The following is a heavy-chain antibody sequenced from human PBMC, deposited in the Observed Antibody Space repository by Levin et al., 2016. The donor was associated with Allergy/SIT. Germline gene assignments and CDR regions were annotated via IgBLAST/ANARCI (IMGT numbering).Heavy chain of an antibody. V-gene: IGHV1-18*01. CDR3: ARDSEIVVHITVDYHYSAMDV. CDR2: ISTHNGNT. J-gene: IGHJ6*02. Sequence: ASVKVSCKASGYTFRRYGVSWVRQAPGQRLEWMGWISTHNGNTNYAQKFQGRVTMTTDTSTNTAYMELRSLRSDDTAVYYCARDSEIVVHITVDYHYSAMDVWGQGTTVTVSS. CDR1: GYTFRRYG. D-gene: IGHD3-22*01.